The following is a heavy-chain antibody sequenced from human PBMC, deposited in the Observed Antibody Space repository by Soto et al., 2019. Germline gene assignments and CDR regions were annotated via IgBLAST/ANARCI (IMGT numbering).Heavy chain of an antibody. CDR3: ASGETYYDFWSGYKYGMDV. CDR1: GGSFSGYY. CDR2: INHSGST. D-gene: IGHD3-3*01. J-gene: IGHJ6*02. Sequence: SETLSLTCAIYGGSFSGYYWSWIRRPPGKGLEWIGEINHSGSTNYNPSLKSRVTISVDTSKNQFSLKLSSVTAADTAVYCCASGETYYDFWSGYKYGMDVWGQGTTVTVSS. V-gene: IGHV4-34*01.